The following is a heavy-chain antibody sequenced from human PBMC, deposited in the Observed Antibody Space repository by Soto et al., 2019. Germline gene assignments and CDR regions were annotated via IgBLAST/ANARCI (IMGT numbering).Heavy chain of an antibody. CDR3: AKWTDTVIEAALAGGAFDI. CDR1: GFSFSTYA. D-gene: IGHD2-15*01. V-gene: IGHV3-23*01. Sequence: GGSLRLSCAASGFSFSTYALTWVRQAPGKGLEWVSGISASGATTYYADSVKGRFTISRDNSKNTVFLQMTSLRAEDTALYYCAKWTDTVIEAALAGGAFDIWGQGTMVTVSS. CDR2: ISASGATT. J-gene: IGHJ3*02.